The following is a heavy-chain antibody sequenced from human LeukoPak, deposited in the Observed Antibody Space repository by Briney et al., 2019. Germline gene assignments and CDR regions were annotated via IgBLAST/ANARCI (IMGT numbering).Heavy chain of an antibody. D-gene: IGHD6-13*01. V-gene: IGHV3-15*01. CDR1: GLTFNYAW. CDR3: TTDGSS. Sequence: PGGSLRLSCAASGLTFNYAWMSWVRQAPGKGLEWFGRIKSKTDGGSTDYAASVKGRFTISRDDSKNTMYLQMNSLKTEDTAMYYCTTDGSSWGQGTLVTVSS. CDR2: IKSKTDGGST. J-gene: IGHJ1*01.